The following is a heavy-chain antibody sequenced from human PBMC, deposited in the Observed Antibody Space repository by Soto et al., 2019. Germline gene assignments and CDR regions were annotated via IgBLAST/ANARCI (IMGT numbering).Heavy chain of an antibody. V-gene: IGHV4-59*08. CDR2: IYYSGST. CDR3: ARHSNRNYGLYYFDF. J-gene: IGHJ4*02. Sequence: SETLSITCTVSGGSVSSYYWGWIRQPPGKGLEWIGYIYYSGSTKYNPSLKSRVTMSVDTSNNQFSLKVSSVTAADTAVYYCARHSNRNYGLYYFDFWGLGALVTVSS. CDR1: GGSVSSYY. D-gene: IGHD4-4*01.